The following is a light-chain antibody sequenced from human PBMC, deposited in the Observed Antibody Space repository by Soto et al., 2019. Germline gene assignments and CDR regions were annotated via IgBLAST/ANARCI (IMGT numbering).Light chain of an antibody. V-gene: IGKV4-1*01. CDR2: WAS. CDR3: QRYDYFTT. CDR1: QSVLSTSDNKNY. J-gene: IGKJ2*01. Sequence: DIVMAQSPDSLAVSLGERATVNCRSSQSVLSTSDNKNYLAWYQQKPGQPPKALIYWASTRESGVPDRFSGSGSGTEFTLTISSLQPDDSATYYCQRYDYFTTFGQGTKLEIK.